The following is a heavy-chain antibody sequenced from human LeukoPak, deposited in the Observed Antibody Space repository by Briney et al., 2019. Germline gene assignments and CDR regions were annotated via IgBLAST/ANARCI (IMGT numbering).Heavy chain of an antibody. D-gene: IGHD3-22*01. CDR1: GYTFTGYY. V-gene: IGHV1-69*13. CDR2: IIPIFGTA. Sequence: SVKVSCKASGYTFTGYYMHWVRQAPGQGLEWMGGIIPIFGTANYAQKFQGRVTITADESTSTAYMELSSLRSEDTAVYYCASSIMPYDSSGYMNYWGQGTLVTVSS. J-gene: IGHJ4*02. CDR3: ASSIMPYDSSGYMNY.